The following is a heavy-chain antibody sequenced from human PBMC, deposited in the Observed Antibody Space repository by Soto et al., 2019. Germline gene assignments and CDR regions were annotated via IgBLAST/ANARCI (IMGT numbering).Heavy chain of an antibody. CDR3: AKDLTGTTTNYYYYYYGMDV. D-gene: IGHD1-7*01. J-gene: IGHJ6*02. CDR1: GFTFSSYG. V-gene: IGHV3-30*18. CDR2: ISYDGSNK. Sequence: QVQLVESGGGVVQPGRSLRLSCAASGFTFSSYGMHWVRQAPGKGLEWVAVISYDGSNKYYADSVKGRFTISRDNSKNTLSLQMNSLRAEDTAVYYCAKDLTGTTTNYYYYYYGMDVWGQGTTVTVSS.